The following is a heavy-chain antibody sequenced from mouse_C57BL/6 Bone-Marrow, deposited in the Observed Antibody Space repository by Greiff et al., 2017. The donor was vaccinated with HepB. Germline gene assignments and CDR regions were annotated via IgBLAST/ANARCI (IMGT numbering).Heavy chain of an antibody. V-gene: IGHV1-82*01. CDR3: ARSPHGGFAY. D-gene: IGHD6-1*01. J-gene: IGHJ3*01. CDR1: GKPFRSSG. Sequence: QVQLQQSGPELVKPGASVKLSCKTSGKPFRSSGITGVKQRPGRGLEGIGRIYPGDGDTNYNGKFKGKATLTADKSSSTAYMQLSSLTSEDSAVYFCARSPHGGFAYWGQGTLVTVSA. CDR2: IYPGDGDT.